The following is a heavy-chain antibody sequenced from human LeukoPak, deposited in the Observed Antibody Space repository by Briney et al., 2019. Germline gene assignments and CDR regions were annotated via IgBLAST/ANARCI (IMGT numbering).Heavy chain of an antibody. CDR1: GFTFSSYG. CDR2: IWYDGSNK. Sequence: GGSLRLSCAASGFTFSSYGMHWVRQAPGKGLEGVAVIWYDGSNKYYADSVKGRFTISRGNSKNTLYLQMNSLRAEDTAVYYCARAIAVAGEYYFDYWGQGTLVTVSS. D-gene: IGHD6-19*01. J-gene: IGHJ4*02. CDR3: ARAIAVAGEYYFDY. V-gene: IGHV3-33*01.